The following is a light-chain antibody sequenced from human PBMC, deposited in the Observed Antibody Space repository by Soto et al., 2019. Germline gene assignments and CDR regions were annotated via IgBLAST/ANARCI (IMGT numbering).Light chain of an antibody. Sequence: QSALPQPRSVSGSPGQSVTISYTGTSSDVGRYNSVSWYRQHPGKAPKLMIYDVNKRPSGVPGRFSASKSGNTASLTISGLQTDDEADYYCCSCVATSIYVFGTGTKVTVL. V-gene: IGLV2-11*01. CDR1: SSDVGRYNS. CDR3: CSCVATSIYV. CDR2: DVN. J-gene: IGLJ1*01.